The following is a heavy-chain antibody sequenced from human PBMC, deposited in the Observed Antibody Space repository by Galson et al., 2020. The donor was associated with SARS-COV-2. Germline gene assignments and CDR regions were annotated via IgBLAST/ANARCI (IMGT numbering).Heavy chain of an antibody. J-gene: IGHJ4*02. D-gene: IGHD1-26*01. CDR2: ISYDGSNK. Sequence: GESLKISCAPPGFTFSSYAMHWVRQAPGKGLEWVAVISYDGSNKYYADSVKGRFTISRDNSKNTMYLQMNSLRAEDTAVYYCARDSGSYLDYWGQGTLVTVSS. CDR1: GFTFSSYA. V-gene: IGHV3-30-3*01. CDR3: ARDSGSYLDY.